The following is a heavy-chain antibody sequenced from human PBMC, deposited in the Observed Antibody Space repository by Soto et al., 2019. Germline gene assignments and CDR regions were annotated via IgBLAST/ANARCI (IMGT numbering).Heavy chain of an antibody. CDR2: IYYSGST. CDR3: ARHLGYCSGGSCYDYYYGMDV. J-gene: IGHJ6*02. D-gene: IGHD2-15*01. Sequence: SETLSLTCTVSGGSISSSSYYWGWIRQPPGKGLEWIGSIYYSGSTYYNPPLKSRVTISVDTSKNQFSLKLSSVTAADTAVYYCARHLGYCSGGSCYDYYYGMDVWGQGTTVTVSS. V-gene: IGHV4-39*01. CDR1: GGSISSSSYY.